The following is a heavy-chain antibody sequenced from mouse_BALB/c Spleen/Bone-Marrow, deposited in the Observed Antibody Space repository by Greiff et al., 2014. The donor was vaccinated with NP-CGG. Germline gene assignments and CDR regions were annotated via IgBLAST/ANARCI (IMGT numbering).Heavy chain of an antibody. J-gene: IGHJ4*01. CDR2: ILPGSTST. Sequence: QVQLQQSGAELMKPGASVKISCKTTGYTFSGYWIEWVKQRPGHGLEWIGEILPGSTSTNYNEKFKDKATFTADTSSNTAYMQLSSLTSEDSAVYYCARDGYPSLAMDYWGQGTSVTVSS. CDR3: ARDGYPSLAMDY. V-gene: IGHV1-9*01. D-gene: IGHD2-3*01. CDR1: GYTFSGYW.